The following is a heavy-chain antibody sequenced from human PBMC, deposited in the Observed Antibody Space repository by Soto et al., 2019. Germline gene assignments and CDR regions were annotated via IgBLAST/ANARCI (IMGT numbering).Heavy chain of an antibody. CDR3: AKPYYEILTGYSPFDF. J-gene: IGHJ4*02. Sequence: EVHLLESGGGFVHPGGSLRLSCAASGFTFSNYAMSWVRQAPGRGLEWVSAISGSGGSTYYSDSVKGRFTISRDNSKNTLSLQVNSLNAEDTALYYCAKPYYEILTGYSPFDFWGQGTLVTVSS. CDR1: GFTFSNYA. V-gene: IGHV3-23*01. CDR2: ISGSGGST. D-gene: IGHD3-9*01.